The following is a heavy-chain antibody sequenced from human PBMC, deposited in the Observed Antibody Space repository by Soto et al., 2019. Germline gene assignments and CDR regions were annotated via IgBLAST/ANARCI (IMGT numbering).Heavy chain of an antibody. CDR1: GYSFTDYH. CDR2: INPKSGGT. D-gene: IGHD2-8*01. CDR3: ARGHPTDCSNGLCPCFYNHEMDG. V-gene: IGHV1-2*04. Sequence: ASVKVSCKASGYSFTDYHIHWVRQAPGQGREWLGRINPKSGGTSTAQKLQGWVTMTRDRSISTVYMELTRLRSDDTAVNFCARGHPTDCSNGLCPCFYNHEMDGWGQGTTVTVSS. J-gene: IGHJ6*02.